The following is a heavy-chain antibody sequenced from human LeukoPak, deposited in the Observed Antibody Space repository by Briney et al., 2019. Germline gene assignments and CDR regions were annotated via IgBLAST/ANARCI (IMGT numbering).Heavy chain of an antibody. V-gene: IGHV4-59*08. CDR2: VYYSGST. D-gene: IGHD6-19*01. Sequence: SETLSLTCTVSGGSISSYYWSWIRQPPGKGLEWIGYVYYSGSTNYNPSLKSRVTISVDTSKNQFSLKLSSVTAADTAVYYCARRGWDNYFDYWGQGILVTVSS. J-gene: IGHJ4*02. CDR3: ARRGWDNYFDY. CDR1: GGSISSYY.